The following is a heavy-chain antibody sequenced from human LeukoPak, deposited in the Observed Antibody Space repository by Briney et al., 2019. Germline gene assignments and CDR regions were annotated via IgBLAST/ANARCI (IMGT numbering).Heavy chain of an antibody. CDR1: GGSITSYY. CDR3: ARDSRSYYDSRGYYGTFDY. V-gene: IGHV4-59*01. CDR2: IYYSWST. D-gene: IGHD3-22*01. J-gene: IGHJ4*02. Sequence: SETLSLTCTVSGGSITSYYWSWIRQPPGKGLEWIGYIYYSWSTNYSPSLKSRVTISVDMSKNQFSMKLSSVTAADTAVYYCARDSRSYYDSRGYYGTFDYWGQGTLVTVSS.